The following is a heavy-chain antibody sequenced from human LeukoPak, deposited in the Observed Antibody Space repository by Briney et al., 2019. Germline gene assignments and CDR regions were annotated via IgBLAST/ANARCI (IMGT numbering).Heavy chain of an antibody. Sequence: GGSLRLSCAASGFTFSSNWMSWVRQAPGKGLEWVSSISSSSSYIYYADSVKGRFTISGDNAKNSLYLQMNSLRAEDTAVYYCATIFGRFDYWGQGTLVTVSS. CDR3: ATIFGRFDY. V-gene: IGHV3-21*01. J-gene: IGHJ4*02. D-gene: IGHD3-3*01. CDR1: GFTFSSNW. CDR2: ISSSSSYI.